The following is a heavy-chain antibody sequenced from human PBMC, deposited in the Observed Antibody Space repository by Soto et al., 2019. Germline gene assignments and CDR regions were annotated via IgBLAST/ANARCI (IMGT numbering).Heavy chain of an antibody. Sequence: ASVKVSCKASGYTFTGYYMNWVRQAPGQGLEWIGWISPNSGGTNYAQKFQAWVTMTRDTPTSTAYMELSSLRSEDTAVYFCAARAPSGSPRNFDYWGQGTPVTVSS. CDR2: ISPNSGGT. J-gene: IGHJ4*02. V-gene: IGHV1-2*04. CDR1: GYTFTGYY. D-gene: IGHD3-3*01. CDR3: AARAPSGSPRNFDY.